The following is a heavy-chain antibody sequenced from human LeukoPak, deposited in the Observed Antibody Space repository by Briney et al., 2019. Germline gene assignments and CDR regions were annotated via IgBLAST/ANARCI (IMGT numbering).Heavy chain of an antibody. CDR2: IYYSGST. CDR1: GGSISGYY. Sequence: SETLSLTCTVSGGSISGYYWSWIRQPPGKGLEWIGYIYYSGSTSYNPSLKSRVTMSVDTSKNQFSLKLSSVTAADTAVYYCARHLVGATGTGPFDYWGQGTLVTVSS. V-gene: IGHV4-59*08. J-gene: IGHJ4*02. D-gene: IGHD1-26*01. CDR3: ARHLVGATGTGPFDY.